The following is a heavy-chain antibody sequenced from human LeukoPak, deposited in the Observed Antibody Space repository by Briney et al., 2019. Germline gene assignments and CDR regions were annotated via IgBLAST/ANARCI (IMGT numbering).Heavy chain of an antibody. D-gene: IGHD2-2*01. J-gene: IGHJ6*04. CDR3: ARAIYCSSTSCYYLPYYYGMDV. CDR2: INADNGNT. CDR1: GYTFTNYA. Sequence: ASVTVSCKASGYTFTNYAMHLVRQAPGQRLEWMGGINADNGNTKYSQKFQGRVTITRDTSASTAYMELSSLRSEDTAVYYCARAIYCSSTSCYYLPYYYGMDVWGKGTTVTVSS. V-gene: IGHV1-3*01.